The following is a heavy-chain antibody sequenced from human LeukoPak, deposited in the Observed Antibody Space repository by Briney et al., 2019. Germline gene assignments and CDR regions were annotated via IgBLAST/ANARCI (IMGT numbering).Heavy chain of an antibody. CDR1: GYTFTSYG. CDR3: ARDRDEIYSGYDPAADY. Sequence: ASVKVSCKASGYTFTSYGISWVRQAPGQGLEWMGWISAYNGNTNYAQKLQGRVTMTTDTYTSTAYMELRSLRSDDTAVYYCARDRDEIYSGYDPAADYWGQGTLVTVSS. V-gene: IGHV1-18*04. D-gene: IGHD5-12*01. J-gene: IGHJ4*02. CDR2: ISAYNGNT.